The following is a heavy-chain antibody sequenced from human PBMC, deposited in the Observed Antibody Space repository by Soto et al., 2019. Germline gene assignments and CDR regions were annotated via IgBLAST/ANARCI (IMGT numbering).Heavy chain of an antibody. V-gene: IGHV3-30-3*01. CDR1: GFTFSSYA. CDR2: ISYDGSNK. Sequence: PGGSLRLSCAASGFTFSSYAMHWVRQAPGKGLEWVAVISYDGSNKYYADSVKGRFTISRDNSKNTLYLQMNSLRAEDTAVYYCASSLYYYYGMDVWGQGTTVTVS. CDR3: ASSLYYYYGMDV. J-gene: IGHJ6*02.